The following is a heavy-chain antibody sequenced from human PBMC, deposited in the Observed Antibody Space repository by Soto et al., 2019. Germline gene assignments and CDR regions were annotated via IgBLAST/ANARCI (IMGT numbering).Heavy chain of an antibody. J-gene: IGHJ5*02. CDR3: ASGWVYAMDNWFDP. Sequence: QVQLVQSGAEVKKPGSSVKVSCKASGGTFSSYAISWVRQAPGQGLEWMGGIIAIFGTANYAQKFQARVTITADESTSTAYMELSSLRSEDTAVYYCASGWVYAMDNWFDPWGQGTLVTVSS. D-gene: IGHD2-8*01. CDR2: IIAIFGTA. V-gene: IGHV1-69*01. CDR1: GGTFSSYA.